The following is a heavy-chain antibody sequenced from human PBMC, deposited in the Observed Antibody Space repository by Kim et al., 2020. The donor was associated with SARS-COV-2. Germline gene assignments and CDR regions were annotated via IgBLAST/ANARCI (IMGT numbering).Heavy chain of an antibody. J-gene: IGHJ2*01. Sequence: GGSLRLSCETSGFSFSDYAMHWVRQGPGKGLEWVASILYDGSQKIYGDSVKGRFTISRDNSKNTLYLQMNSLRAGDSAVYRCARTGTRRTYADVVDFWG. D-gene: IGHD1-7*01. V-gene: IGHV3-30*02. CDR3: ARTGTRRTYADVVDF. CDR1: GFSFSDYA. CDR2: ILYDGSQK.